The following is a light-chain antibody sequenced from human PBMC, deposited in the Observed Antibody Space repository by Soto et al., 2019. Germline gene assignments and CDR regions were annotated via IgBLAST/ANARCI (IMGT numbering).Light chain of an antibody. CDR3: QQYGSSPTWT. CDR2: GAS. J-gene: IGKJ1*01. Sequence: EIVLTQSPGTLSLSPGERATLSCRASQSVSSSYLAWYQQKPGQAPRLLIYGASSRATGIPDRFSGSGSGTDFTLTSSRLEPEYFAVYYCQQYGSSPTWTFGQGTNVEIK. V-gene: IGKV3-20*01. CDR1: QSVSSSY.